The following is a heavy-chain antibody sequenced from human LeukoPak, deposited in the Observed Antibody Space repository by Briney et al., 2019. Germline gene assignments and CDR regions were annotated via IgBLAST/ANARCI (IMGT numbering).Heavy chain of an antibody. V-gene: IGHV4-34*01. D-gene: IGHD4-17*01. Sequence: SETLSLTCAVYGGSFSGYYWSWIRQPPGKGLEWIGEINHTGNTGYNPSLKSRVTISADTSKNQFSLKLSSVTAADTAVYYCARKTVPTGVDYWGQGTLVTVSS. CDR3: ARKTVPTGVDY. CDR1: GGSFSGYY. CDR2: INHTGNT. J-gene: IGHJ4*02.